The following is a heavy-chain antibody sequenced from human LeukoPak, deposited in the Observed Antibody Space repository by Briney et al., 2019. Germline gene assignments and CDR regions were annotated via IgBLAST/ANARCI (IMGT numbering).Heavy chain of an antibody. CDR2: ISAYNGNT. D-gene: IGHD6-19*01. Sequence: GASVKVSCKASGYSFSNYGISWVRQAPGQGLEWMGWISAYNGNTNYAQRLQGRVTMTTDTSTSTAYMELRSLRSDDTAVYYCARAKWLAPFFDYWGQGTLVTVSS. V-gene: IGHV1-18*01. J-gene: IGHJ4*02. CDR1: GYSFSNYG. CDR3: ARAKWLAPFFDY.